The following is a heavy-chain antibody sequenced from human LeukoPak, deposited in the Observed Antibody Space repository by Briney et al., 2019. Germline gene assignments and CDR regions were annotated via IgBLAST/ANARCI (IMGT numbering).Heavy chain of an antibody. Sequence: GRSLRLSCAASGFTFSSYWMSWVRQAPGKGLEWVANIKQDGSEKYYVDSVKGRFTISRDNAKNSLYLQMNSLRAEDTAVYYCARGGRSEAARSSYWGQGTLVTVSS. CDR2: IKQDGSEK. J-gene: IGHJ4*02. D-gene: IGHD6-6*01. V-gene: IGHV3-7*01. CDR1: GFTFSSYW. CDR3: ARGGRSEAARSSY.